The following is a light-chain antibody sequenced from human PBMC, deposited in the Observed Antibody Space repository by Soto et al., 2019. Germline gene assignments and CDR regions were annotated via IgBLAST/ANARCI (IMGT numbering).Light chain of an antibody. CDR1: QDIAIY. J-gene: IGKJ4*01. V-gene: IGKV1-9*01. CDR3: QQTRTYPST. CDR2: AAS. Sequence: IQLTQTPPSLSASVGDRGTITCRASQDIAIYLAWYQQKPGEAPKLLIHAASTLHGGVPSRFSGSGSGTDFTLTITSLQAEDFATYYCQQTRTYPSTFGGGTKVEIK.